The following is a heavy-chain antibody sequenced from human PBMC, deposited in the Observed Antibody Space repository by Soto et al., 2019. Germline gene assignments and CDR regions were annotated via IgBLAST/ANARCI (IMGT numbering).Heavy chain of an antibody. CDR1: GGSISSYY. CDR2: IYYSGST. D-gene: IGHD6-6*01. V-gene: IGHV4-59*01. CDR3: ARISWQLVFDY. J-gene: IGHJ4*02. Sequence: SETLSLTCTVSGGSISSYYWSWIRQPPGKGLEWIGYIYYSGSTNYNPSLKSRVTISVDTSKNQFSLKLSSVTAADTALYYCARISWQLVFDYWGQGTLVTVSS.